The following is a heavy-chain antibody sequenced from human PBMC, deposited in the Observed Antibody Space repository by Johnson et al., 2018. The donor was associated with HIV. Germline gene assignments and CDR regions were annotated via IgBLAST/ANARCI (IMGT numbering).Heavy chain of an antibody. CDR1: GFTFSSYA. CDR2: ISYDGSNR. V-gene: IGHV3-30-3*01. CDR3: ARGYCSGGICYPNDAFDI. Sequence: QVQLVESGGGVVQPGRSLRLSCAASGFTFSSYAMNWVRQAPGKGLEWVAVISYDGSNRYYADSVKGRFTISRDNSKNTLYLQMNSLRAEDTAVYYCARGYCSGGICYPNDAFDIWGQGTMVTVSS. J-gene: IGHJ3*02. D-gene: IGHD2-15*01.